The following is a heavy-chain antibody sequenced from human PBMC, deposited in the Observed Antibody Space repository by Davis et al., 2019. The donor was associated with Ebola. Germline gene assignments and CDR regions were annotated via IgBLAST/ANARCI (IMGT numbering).Heavy chain of an antibody. J-gene: IGHJ4*02. D-gene: IGHD6-19*01. Sequence: GESLKISCAASGFTFSDYWMHWVRHTPRRGPEWVSRINPDGTNIAYADFVKGRFTISRDNTRKALYVQMNSLGADDTALYYCAASVWPHTLAHWGQGTPATVSS. CDR1: GFTFSDYW. CDR2: INPDGTNI. CDR3: AASVWPHTLAH. V-gene: IGHV3-74*03.